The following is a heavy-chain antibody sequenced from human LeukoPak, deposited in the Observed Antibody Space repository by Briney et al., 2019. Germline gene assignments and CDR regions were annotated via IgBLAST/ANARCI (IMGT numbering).Heavy chain of an antibody. V-gene: IGHV3-23*01. CDR1: GFTFSSYG. J-gene: IGHJ6*04. CDR2: ISGSGGST. CDR3: AELGITMIGGV. D-gene: IGHD3-10*02. Sequence: GSLRLSCAASGFTFSSYGMSWVRQAPGKGVEWVSAISGSGGSTYYADSVKGRFTISRDNSKNTLYLQMNSLRAEDTAVYYCAELGITMIGGVWGKGTTVTISS.